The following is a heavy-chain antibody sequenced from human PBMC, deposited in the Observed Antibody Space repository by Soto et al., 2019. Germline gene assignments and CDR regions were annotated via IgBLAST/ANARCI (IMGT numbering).Heavy chain of an antibody. CDR1: GASVSANTAS. Sequence: SQTLSLTCAISGASVSANTASWNWIRQSPTRGLEWLGRTYYRSTWYNDYNDYAVSVRGRIVITADTSKNQFSLQLTSVTPEDAAVYYCAKAWHSGGAAVFGMDVWGQGTTVTVSS. CDR2: TYYRSTWYNDYN. D-gene: IGHD2-15*01. V-gene: IGHV6-1*01. CDR3: AKAWHSGGAAVFGMDV. J-gene: IGHJ6*01.